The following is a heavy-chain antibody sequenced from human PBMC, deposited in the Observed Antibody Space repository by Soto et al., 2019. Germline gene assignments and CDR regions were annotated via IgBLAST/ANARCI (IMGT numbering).Heavy chain of an antibody. CDR2: IIPVVSMA. CDR1: GGRLDSLT. Sequence: QVQLVQSGAEVREPGSSVRVSCKASGGRLDSLTISWVRHAPGQGLEWMGRIIPVVSMARSAEKFQDRMKIDADKSTNTIYMEVTNLRSEDTAMSYCVGPMLEPRDAWGQGTPIIVSS. V-gene: IGHV1-69*02. CDR3: VGPMLEPRDA. J-gene: IGHJ5*02. D-gene: IGHD1-1*01.